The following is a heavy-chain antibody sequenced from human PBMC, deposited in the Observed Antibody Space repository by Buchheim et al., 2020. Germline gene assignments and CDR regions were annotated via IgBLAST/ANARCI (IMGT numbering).Heavy chain of an antibody. CDR1: GYTFTSYY. CDR3: ARALGIVVVPAAPANYYYYGMDV. Sequence: QVQLVQSGAEVKKPGASVKVSCKASGYTFTSYYMHWVRQAPGQGLEWMGIINPSGGSTSYAQKFQGRVTMTRDTSTSTVYMELSSRRSEDTAVYYCARALGIVVVPAAPANYYYYGMDVWGQGTT. V-gene: IGHV1-46*03. D-gene: IGHD2-2*03. J-gene: IGHJ6*02. CDR2: INPSGGST.